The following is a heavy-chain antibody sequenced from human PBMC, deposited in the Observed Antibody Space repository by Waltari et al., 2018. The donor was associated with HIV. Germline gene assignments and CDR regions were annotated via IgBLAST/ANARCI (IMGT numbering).Heavy chain of an antibody. CDR2: KNHVATRK. Sequence: EALLVESGGGVVKPGGSLTMSCEASIFWFSRYWMARVRQATGKGVEWVANKNHVATRKSYAHSGKGGLSVSRDNGRYSVFLEMSRLRVQDTAVYFCARADQWGIFLDSYYGLDVWGRGTTVIVSS. V-gene: IGHV3-7*01. CDR1: IFWFSRYW. J-gene: IGHJ6*02. D-gene: IGHD1-26*01. CDR3: ARADQWGIFLDSYYGLDV.